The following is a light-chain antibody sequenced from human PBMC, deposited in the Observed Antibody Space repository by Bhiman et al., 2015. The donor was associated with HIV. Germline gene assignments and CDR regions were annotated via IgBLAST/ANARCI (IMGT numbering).Light chain of an antibody. J-gene: IGLJ3*02. CDR3: QVWDSSSDHPV. V-gene: IGLV3-21*04. CDR2: YDS. Sequence: YELTQPPSVSVAPGKTARITCGGNNIGSKSVHWYQQKPGQAPVLVIYYDSDRPSGIPERFSGSNSGNTATLTISRVEAGDEADYYCQVWDSSSDHPVFGGGTKLTVL. CDR1: NIGSKS.